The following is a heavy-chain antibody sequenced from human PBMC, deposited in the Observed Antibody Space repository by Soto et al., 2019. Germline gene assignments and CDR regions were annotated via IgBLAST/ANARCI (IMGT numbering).Heavy chain of an antibody. Sequence: GGSXRLSCASSGFTFSSYAMSLVRQAPGKGLEWVSAISGSGGSTYYADSVKGRFTISRDNSKNTLYLQMNSLRAEDTAVYYCEKEEKIWLRWPKDAWGQGTLVTVSS. CDR3: EKEEKIWLRWPKDA. CDR2: ISGSGGST. CDR1: GFTFSSYA. D-gene: IGHD5-18*01. V-gene: IGHV3-23*01. J-gene: IGHJ5*02.